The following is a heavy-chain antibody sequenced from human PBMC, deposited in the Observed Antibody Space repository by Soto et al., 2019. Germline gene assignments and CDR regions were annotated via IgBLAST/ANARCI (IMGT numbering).Heavy chain of an antibody. CDR3: ASLPLASTYDYVWGSYRHNWFDP. CDR1: GGSISSGGYY. V-gene: IGHV4-31*03. J-gene: IGHJ5*02. D-gene: IGHD3-16*02. CDR2: IYYSGST. Sequence: QVQLQESGPGLVKPSQTLSLTCTVSGGSISSGGYYWSWIRQHPGKGLEWIGYIYYSGSTYYNPSLKSRVTRSVHTSKNQFSLKLSSVTAADTAVYYCASLPLASTYDYVWGSYRHNWFDPWGQGTLVTVSS.